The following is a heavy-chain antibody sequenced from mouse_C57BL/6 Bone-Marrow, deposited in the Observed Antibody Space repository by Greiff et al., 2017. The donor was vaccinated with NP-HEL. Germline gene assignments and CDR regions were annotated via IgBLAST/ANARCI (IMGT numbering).Heavy chain of an antibody. D-gene: IGHD1-1*01. Sequence: EVQVEESGGGLVQPGGSLKLSCAASGIDFSRYWMSWVRRAPGKGLEWIGEINPDSSTINYAPSLKDKFNISRDKAKNTLYLQMSKVRSEDTALYYCAKGGSSYDYAMDYWGQGTSVTVSS. V-gene: IGHV4-1*01. CDR1: GIDFSRYW. CDR2: INPDSSTI. J-gene: IGHJ4*01. CDR3: AKGGSSYDYAMDY.